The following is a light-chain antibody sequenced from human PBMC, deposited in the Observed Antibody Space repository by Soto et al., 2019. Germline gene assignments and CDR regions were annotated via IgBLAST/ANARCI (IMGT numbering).Light chain of an antibody. CDR2: DAS. CDR3: QQYDNLPWT. CDR1: QDISNY. Sequence: DIQMTQSPSSLSASVGDRVTITCQASQDISNYLNWYQQKPGKAPKLLIYDASNLETGVPSRFSGSGSGTDFTFTISSLQPEDIATYYCQQYDNLPWTFGQGIKVEMK. J-gene: IGKJ1*01. V-gene: IGKV1-33*01.